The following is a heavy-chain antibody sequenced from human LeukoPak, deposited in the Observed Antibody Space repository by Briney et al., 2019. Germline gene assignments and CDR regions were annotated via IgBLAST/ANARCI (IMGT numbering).Heavy chain of an antibody. Sequence: ASVKVSCKASGYTLTSYDINWVRQATGQGLEWMGWMNPNSGNTGYAQKFQGRVTMTRNTSISTAYMELSSLRSEDTAVYYCARGSNKQWGGGIDYWGQGTLVTVSS. V-gene: IGHV1-8*01. J-gene: IGHJ4*02. CDR1: GYTLTSYD. D-gene: IGHD6-19*01. CDR3: ARGSNKQWGGGIDY. CDR2: MNPNSGNT.